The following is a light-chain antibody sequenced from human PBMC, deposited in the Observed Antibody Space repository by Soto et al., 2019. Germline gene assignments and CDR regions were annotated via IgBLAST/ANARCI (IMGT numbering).Light chain of an antibody. J-gene: IGKJ4*01. CDR1: ENVDIY. CDR3: QQRRSWPPLT. Sequence: EIVLTQSPATLSLSPGERATLSCRASENVDIYLAWYQQKPGQAPRLLIYDGSNRATGIPARFSGSGSGTDFTLTISSLEPEDFAIYYCQQRRSWPPLTFGGGTSVEIK. V-gene: IGKV3-11*01. CDR2: DGS.